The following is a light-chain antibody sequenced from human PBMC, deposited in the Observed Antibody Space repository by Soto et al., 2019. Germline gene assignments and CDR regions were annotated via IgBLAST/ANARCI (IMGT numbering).Light chain of an antibody. CDR1: QRIIRY. J-gene: IGKJ2*01. CDR2: ATS. CDR3: KQSYPTPDT. V-gene: IGKV1-39*01. Sequence: DILVTQSPSSLSASVGERVTITCRASQRIIRYLNWYQQKPGKAPKLLIYATSSLQSGVPSRFTGTGSGTDFTLTISRLQPEDVAIYYCKQSYPTPDTFGQGTRLEIK.